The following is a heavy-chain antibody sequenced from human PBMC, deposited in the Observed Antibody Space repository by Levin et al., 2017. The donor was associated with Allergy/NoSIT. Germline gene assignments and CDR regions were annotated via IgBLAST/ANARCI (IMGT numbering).Heavy chain of an antibody. CDR2: INPNSGGT. V-gene: IGHV1-2*02. J-gene: IGHJ5*02. Sequence: PGESLKISCKASGYTFTGYYMHWVRQAPGQGLEWMGWINPNSGGTNYAQKFQGRVTMTRDTSISTAYMELSRLRSDDTAVYYCARAAYDSSGYKENWFDPWGQGTLVTVSS. CDR1: GYTFTGYY. D-gene: IGHD3-22*01. CDR3: ARAAYDSSGYKENWFDP.